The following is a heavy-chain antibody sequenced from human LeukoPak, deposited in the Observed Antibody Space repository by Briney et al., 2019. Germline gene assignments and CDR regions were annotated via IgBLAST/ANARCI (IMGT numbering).Heavy chain of an antibody. Sequence: GGSLRLSCAASGFTFSSYAMHWVRQAPGKGLEWVAVISYDGSNKYYADSAKGRFTISRDNSKNTLYLQMNSLRAEDTAVYYCARDHRNCSGGSCYIPYYFDYWGQGTLVTVSS. J-gene: IGHJ4*02. D-gene: IGHD2-15*01. V-gene: IGHV3-30-3*01. CDR3: ARDHRNCSGGSCYIPYYFDY. CDR2: ISYDGSNK. CDR1: GFTFSSYA.